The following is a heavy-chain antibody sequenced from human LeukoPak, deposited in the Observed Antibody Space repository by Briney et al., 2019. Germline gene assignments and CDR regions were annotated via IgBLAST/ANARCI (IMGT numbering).Heavy chain of an antibody. CDR3: ARARTSGYSSGWSPLWSYYYGMDV. J-gene: IGHJ6*02. CDR2: ISAYNGNT. D-gene: IGHD6-19*01. Sequence: ASVKVSCKASGYTFTSYGISWVRQAPGQGLEWMGWISAYNGNTNYAQRLQGRVTMTTDTSTSTAYMELRSLRSDDTAVYYCARARTSGYSSGWSPLWSYYYGMDVWGQGTTVTVSS. V-gene: IGHV1-18*01. CDR1: GYTFTSYG.